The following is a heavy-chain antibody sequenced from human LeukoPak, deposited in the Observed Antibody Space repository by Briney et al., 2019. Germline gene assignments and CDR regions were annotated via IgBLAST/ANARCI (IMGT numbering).Heavy chain of an antibody. CDR2: ISSNGGST. CDR3: VKDQYYYDSSGPGIGAFDI. D-gene: IGHD3-22*01. V-gene: IGHV3-64D*09. CDR1: GFTFSSYA. Sequence: PGGSLRLPCSASGFTFSSYAMHWVRQAPGKGLEYVSAISSNGGSTYYADSVKGRFTISRDNSKNTLYLQMSSLRAEDTAVYYCVKDQYYYDSSGPGIGAFDIWGQGTMVTVSS. J-gene: IGHJ3*02.